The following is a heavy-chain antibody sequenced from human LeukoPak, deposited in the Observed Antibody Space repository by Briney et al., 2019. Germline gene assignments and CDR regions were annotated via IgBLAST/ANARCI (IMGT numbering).Heavy chain of an antibody. D-gene: IGHD6-6*01. CDR2: IIPIFGTA. CDR3: ARDRRVGIAARPHYYYMDV. CDR1: GGTFSSYA. V-gene: IGHV1-69*05. Sequence: GASVKVSCKASGGTFSSYAISWVRQAPGQGLEWMGRIIPIFGTANYAQKFQGRVTITTDESTSTDYMELSSLRSEDTAVYYCARDRRVGIAARPHYYYMDVWGKGTTVTVSS. J-gene: IGHJ6*03.